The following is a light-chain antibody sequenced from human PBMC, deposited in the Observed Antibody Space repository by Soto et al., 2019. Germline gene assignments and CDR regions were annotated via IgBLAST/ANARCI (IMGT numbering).Light chain of an antibody. CDR2: RVS. CDR1: QSLVYKDGNTY. Sequence: DVVMTQSPLSLPVTLGQPASISCRSSQSLVYKDGNTYLNWFQQRPGQPPRPLLYRVSNRDSGVPDRFRGSGSCTDFTLMISRVEAEDVGVYYCMQGTHWPYTFGQGTKLEIK. J-gene: IGKJ2*01. V-gene: IGKV2-30*01. CDR3: MQGTHWPYT.